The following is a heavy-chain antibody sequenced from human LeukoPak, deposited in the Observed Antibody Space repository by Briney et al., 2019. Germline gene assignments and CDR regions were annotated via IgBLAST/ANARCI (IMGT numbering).Heavy chain of an antibody. CDR2: ISAYNGNT. V-gene: IGHV1-18*01. D-gene: IGHD3-9*01. J-gene: IGHJ6*02. Sequence: GTSVKVSCKASGYPFTSYGISWVRQAPGQGLEWMGWISAYNGNTNYAQKLQGRVTMTTDTSTSTAYMELRSLRSDDTAVYYCARGFYDILTETYYFYGMDVWGPGITVTVSS. CDR3: ARGFYDILTETYYFYGMDV. CDR1: GYPFTSYG.